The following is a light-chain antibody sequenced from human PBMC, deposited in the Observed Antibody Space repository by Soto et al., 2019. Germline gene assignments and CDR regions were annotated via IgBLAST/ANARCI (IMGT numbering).Light chain of an antibody. J-gene: IGKJ3*01. CDR1: QSINNRY. CDR3: QQFGSSPGFT. V-gene: IGKV3-20*01. CDR2: GAS. Sequence: EIVLTQSPGTLSLSPGERATLSCRASQSINNRYLAWYQQKPGQAPRLLIYGASSRATGIPDRFLGSGSGTDFTLTISRLEPEDVAVYYCQQFGSSPGFTFGPGTKVDIK.